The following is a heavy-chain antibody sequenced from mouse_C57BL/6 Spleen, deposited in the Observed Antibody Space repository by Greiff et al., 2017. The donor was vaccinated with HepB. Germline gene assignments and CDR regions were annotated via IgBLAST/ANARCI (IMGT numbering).Heavy chain of an antibody. Sequence: EVQRVESGPGLVKPSQSLSLTCSVTGYSITSGYYWHWIRQFPGNKLEWMGYISYDGSNNYNPSLKNRISITRETSKNQFFLKLNSVTTEDTATYYCARDYYGSSYGFAYWGQGTLVTVSA. CDR1: GYSITSGYY. CDR3: ARDYYGSSYGFAY. V-gene: IGHV3-6*01. D-gene: IGHD1-1*01. CDR2: ISYDGSN. J-gene: IGHJ3*01.